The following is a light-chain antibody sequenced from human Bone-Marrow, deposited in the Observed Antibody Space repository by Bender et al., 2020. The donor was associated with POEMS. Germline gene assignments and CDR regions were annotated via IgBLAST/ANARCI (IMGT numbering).Light chain of an antibody. J-gene: IGLJ2*01. CDR2: EDV. Sequence: SYEMTQPPSISVSPGQTATITCSGANLRSRDVCWYQQKSGQAPLLLIYEDVKRASGIPDRFSGSKSGTSASLAITGLQAGDEAEYYCQSYDSSLSGVVFGGGTKLTVL. CDR3: QSYDSSLSGVV. CDR1: NLRSRD. V-gene: IGLV3-1*01.